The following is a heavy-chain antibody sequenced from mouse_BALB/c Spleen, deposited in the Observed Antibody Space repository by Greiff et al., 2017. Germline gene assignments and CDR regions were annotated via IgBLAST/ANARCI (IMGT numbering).Heavy chain of an antibody. Sequence: QVQLQQPGAELVKPGASVKLSCKASGYTFTSYWMHWVKQRPGQGLEWIGEINPSNGRTNYNEKFKSKATLTVDKSSSTAYMQLSSLTSEDSAVYYCARHYDDDWFAYWGQGTLVTVSA. CDR1: GYTFTSYW. D-gene: IGHD2-4*01. J-gene: IGHJ3*01. CDR2: INPSNGRT. V-gene: IGHV1S81*02. CDR3: ARHYDDDWFAY.